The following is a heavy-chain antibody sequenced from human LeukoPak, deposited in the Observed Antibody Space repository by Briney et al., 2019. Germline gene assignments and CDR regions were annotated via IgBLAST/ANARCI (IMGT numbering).Heavy chain of an antibody. D-gene: IGHD6-19*01. CDR2: LYSGGGP. Sequence: GGSLGFSCVASGFTVSSTYMTWVRQAPGKGLEWVSVLYSGGGPHYADSVRGRFTISRDNSKSTLYLQMNNLKTEDTAVYYCATSSGWYEQFDYWGQGTLVTVSS. CDR1: GFTVSSTY. CDR3: ATSSGWYEQFDY. V-gene: IGHV3-53*01. J-gene: IGHJ4*02.